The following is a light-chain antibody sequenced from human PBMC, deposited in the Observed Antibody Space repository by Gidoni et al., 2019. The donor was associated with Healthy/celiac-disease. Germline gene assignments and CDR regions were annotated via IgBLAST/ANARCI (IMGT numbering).Light chain of an antibody. CDR1: QDISNY. CDR2: DAS. Sequence: DIQMTQSPSSLSASVGDRVTITCQASQDISNYLNWYQQKPGKAPKLLIYDASNLETGVPSRFSGSGSGTDFTFTISSLQAEDIATYYCQQYDNLLTFXGXTKVEIK. V-gene: IGKV1-33*01. CDR3: QQYDNLLT. J-gene: IGKJ4*01.